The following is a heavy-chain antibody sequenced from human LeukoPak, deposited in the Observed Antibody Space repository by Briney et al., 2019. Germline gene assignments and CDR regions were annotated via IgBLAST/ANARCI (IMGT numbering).Heavy chain of an antibody. CDR2: IHYTGST. V-gene: IGHV4-59*11. D-gene: IGHD2-15*01. Sequence: SETLSLTCTVSGGSISSHYWNWIRQPPGKGLEWIGYIHYTGSTNYNPSLKSRVTISVDTSKKQFSLKLSSVTAADTAVYYCAREGYCSGGSCYSLYFDYWGQGTLVTVSS. CDR1: GGSISSHY. J-gene: IGHJ4*02. CDR3: AREGYCSGGSCYSLYFDY.